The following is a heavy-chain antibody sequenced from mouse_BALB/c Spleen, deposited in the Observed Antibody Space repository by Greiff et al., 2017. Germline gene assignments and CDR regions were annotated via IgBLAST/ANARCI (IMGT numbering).Heavy chain of an antibody. CDR3: ARNGDYNCSVYAMDY. CDR1: GFSLSSYS. Sequence: VKLMESGPGLVEPSQTLSITCTVSGFSLSSYSVHWVRQPPGKGLEWLGMIWGGGSTDYNSALKSRLSISKDNSKSQVFLKMNSLQTDDPAMYYCARNGDYNCSVYAMDYWGQGTSVTVSS. D-gene: IGHD1-1*01. J-gene: IGHJ4*01. V-gene: IGHV2-6-4*01. CDR2: IWGGGST.